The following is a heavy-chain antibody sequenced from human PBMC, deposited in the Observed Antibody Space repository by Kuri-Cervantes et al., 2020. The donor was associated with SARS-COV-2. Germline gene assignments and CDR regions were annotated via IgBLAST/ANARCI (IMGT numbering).Heavy chain of an antibody. Sequence: LRLSCTVSGGSISSGSYYWSWIRQPAGKGLEWIGRIYTSGSTNYNPSLKSRVTISVDTSKNQFSLKLSSVTAADTAVYYCARGRRVYAPYYYYYGMDVWGQGTTVTGSS. V-gene: IGHV4-61*02. CDR2: IYTSGST. CDR3: ARGRRVYAPYYYYYGMDV. J-gene: IGHJ6*02. D-gene: IGHD2-8*01. CDR1: GGSISSGSYY.